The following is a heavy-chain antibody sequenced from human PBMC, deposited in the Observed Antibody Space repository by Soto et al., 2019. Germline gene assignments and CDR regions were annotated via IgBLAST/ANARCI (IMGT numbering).Heavy chain of an antibody. CDR1: GYSFTKYD. D-gene: IGHD4-17*01. CDR3: ATQSPDYATRDFDY. V-gene: IGHV1-3*01. CDR2: VSVGNEDG. J-gene: IGHJ4*02. Sequence: ASVKVSCKASGYSFTKYDIHWVRQAPGQGLEWVGCVSVGNEDGKSSQKFQDRVSITRDTAASTAYMELSSLRSEDTAVYYCATQSPDYATRDFDYWGQGTLVTVSS.